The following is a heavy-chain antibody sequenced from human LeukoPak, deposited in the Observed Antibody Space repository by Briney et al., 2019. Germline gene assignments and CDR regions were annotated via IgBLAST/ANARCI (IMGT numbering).Heavy chain of an antibody. CDR3: ARELCSGGSCYSVDYGDFQLDY. D-gene: IGHD2-15*01. J-gene: IGHJ4*02. CDR1: GGSISSYY. CDR2: IYYSGST. Sequence: PSETLSLTCTVSGGSISSYYWSWIRQPPGKGLEWIGYIYYSGSTNYNPSLKSRVTISVDTSKNQFSLKLSSVTAADTAVYYCARELCSGGSCYSVDYGDFQLDYWGQGTLVTVSS. V-gene: IGHV4-59*01.